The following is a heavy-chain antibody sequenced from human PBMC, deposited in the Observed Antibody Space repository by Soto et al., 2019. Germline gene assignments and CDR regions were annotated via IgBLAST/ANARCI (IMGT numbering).Heavy chain of an antibody. V-gene: IGHV1-18*01. CDR1: GYIFVNYG. CDR3: VMVDNYVTPTPQDV. J-gene: IGHJ6*02. D-gene: IGHD3-16*01. CDR2: FSPYTGNT. Sequence: QVQLVQSGDEVKKPGASVQVSCKASGYIFVNYGIAWGRQAPGQGLEWMGWFSPYTGNTHSATKVQGRLTMTTDTSTSTAYMELGSLTSDDTAVYYCVMVDNYVTPTPQDVWGQGTTVTVSS.